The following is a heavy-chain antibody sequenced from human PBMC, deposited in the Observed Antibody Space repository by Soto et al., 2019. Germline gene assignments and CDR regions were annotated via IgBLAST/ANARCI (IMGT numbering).Heavy chain of an antibody. D-gene: IGHD6-19*01. CDR1: SGSISSSNW. V-gene: IGHV4-4*02. Sequence: QVQLQESGPGLVKPSGTLSLTCAVSSGSISSSNWWSWVRQPPGKGLEWIGEIYHSGSTNYNLSLKSRVTISVDKSKHQFSLKLSSVTAADTAVYYCRMGGYSSGWYYFDYWGQGTLVTVSS. CDR3: RMGGYSSGWYYFDY. J-gene: IGHJ4*02. CDR2: IYHSGST.